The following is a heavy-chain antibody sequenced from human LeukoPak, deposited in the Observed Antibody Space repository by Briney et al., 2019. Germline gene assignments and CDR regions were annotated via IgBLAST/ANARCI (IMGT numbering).Heavy chain of an antibody. CDR1: GYTFTGYY. V-gene: IGHV1-2*02. CDR3: ARGAEAETSPLDY. J-gene: IGHJ4*02. Sequence: GASVKVSCEASGYTFTGYYMHWVRQAPGQGLEWMGWINPKTGAADYAQQFRGRITMTRDTSINTDYMEMKRVTSDDTAVYYCARGAEAETSPLDYWGQGTLVTVSS. CDR2: INPKTGAA. D-gene: IGHD6-13*01.